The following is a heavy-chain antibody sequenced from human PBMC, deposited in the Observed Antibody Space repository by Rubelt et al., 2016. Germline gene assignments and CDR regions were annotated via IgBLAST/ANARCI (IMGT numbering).Heavy chain of an antibody. CDR2: ISAYNGNN. D-gene: IGHD1-1*01. V-gene: IGHV1-18*01. J-gene: IGHJ4*02. Sequence: QVQLVQSGAEVKKPGSSVKVSCKASGGTFSSYAISWVRQAPGQGLEWMGRISAYNGNNICAQKLQGRVTMTTATSTSTAYMELRSLRSDDTAVYYCASWQLERRTFDYWGQGTLVTVSS. CDR3: ASWQLERRTFDY. CDR1: GGTFSSYA.